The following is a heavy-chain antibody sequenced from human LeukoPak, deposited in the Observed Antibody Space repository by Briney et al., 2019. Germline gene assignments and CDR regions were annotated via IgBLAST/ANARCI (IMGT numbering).Heavy chain of an antibody. V-gene: IGHV1-69*05. J-gene: IGHJ5*02. CDR1: GGTFSSYA. CDR2: IIPIFGTA. D-gene: IGHD2-2*01. CDR3: ARSACSSTSCPPFDP. Sequence: GASVKVSCKASGGTFSSYAISWVRQAPGQGLEWMGGIIPIFGTANYAQKFQGRVTITTDESTSTAYMELSSLRSEDTAVYYCARSACSSTSCPPFDPWGQGTLVTVSS.